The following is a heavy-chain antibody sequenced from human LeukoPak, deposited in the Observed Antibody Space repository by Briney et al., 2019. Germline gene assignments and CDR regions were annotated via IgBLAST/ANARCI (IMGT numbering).Heavy chain of an antibody. V-gene: IGHV3-49*05. CDR1: GFTFGDYA. Sequence: KAGGSLRLSCTASGFTFGDYAMSWFRQAPGKGLEWVGYIRSKAYGGTTEYAASVKGRFTISRDDSKSIAYLQMNSLKTEDTAVYYCTRAGGYYYDSSGYYRYWGQGTLVTVSS. J-gene: IGHJ4*02. D-gene: IGHD3-22*01. CDR3: TRAGGYYYDSSGYYRY. CDR2: IRSKAYGGTT.